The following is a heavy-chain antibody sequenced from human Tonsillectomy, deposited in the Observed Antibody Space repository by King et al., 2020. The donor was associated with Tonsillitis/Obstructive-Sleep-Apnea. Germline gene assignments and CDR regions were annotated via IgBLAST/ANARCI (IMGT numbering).Heavy chain of an antibody. CDR3: ARDYGFWGGGACYWGVLDI. CDR2: IKQDGGEK. Sequence: VQLVESGGGLVQPGGSLRLSCAASGFTFSNYWMTWVRQAPGKGLEWVAGIKQDGGEKRYVDSVKGRLTISRDNAKKSLYLQMSSLRAEDTAVYYCARDYGFWGGGACYWGVLDIW. CDR1: GFTFSNYW. V-gene: IGHV3-7*04. D-gene: IGHD2-21*01. J-gene: IGHJ3*02.